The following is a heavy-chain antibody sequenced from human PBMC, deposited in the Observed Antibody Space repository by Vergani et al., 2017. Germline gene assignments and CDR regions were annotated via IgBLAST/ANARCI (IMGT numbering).Heavy chain of an antibody. CDR3: AKGAVYYYYYGMDV. J-gene: IGHJ6*02. CDR2: ISGSGGST. CDR1: GFTFSSYA. V-gene: IGHV3-64*04. Sequence: VQLVESGGGLVQPGGSLRLSCSASGFTFSSYAMHWVRQAPGKGLEYVSAISGSGGSTYYADSVKGRFTISRDNSKNTLYLQMNSLGAEDTAVYYCAKGAVYYYYYGMDVWGQGTTVTVSS.